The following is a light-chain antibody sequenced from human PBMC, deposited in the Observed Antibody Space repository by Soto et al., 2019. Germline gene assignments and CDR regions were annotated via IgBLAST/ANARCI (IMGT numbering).Light chain of an antibody. V-gene: IGLV2-14*03. CDR3: SSYTSISTLVV. CDR1: SSDVGGYNY. J-gene: IGLJ2*01. CDR2: DVS. Sequence: QSALTQPASVSGSPGQTITISCTGTSSDVGGYNYVSWYQQHPGKAPKLMIYDVSNRPSGVSNRFSGSKSGNTASLTISGLQAEDEADYSCSSYTSISTLVVFGGGTKLTVL.